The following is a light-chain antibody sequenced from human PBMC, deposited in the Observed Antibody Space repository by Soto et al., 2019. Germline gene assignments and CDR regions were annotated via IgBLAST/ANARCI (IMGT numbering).Light chain of an antibody. CDR2: EVS. J-gene: IGLJ1*01. V-gene: IGLV2-14*01. CDR3: SSYSLSTAYL. Sequence: QSVLTQPASVSGSPGQSITISCTGTSSDVGGYDYVSWYQIHPGKAPKLMVFEVSNRPSGVSYRFSGSKSGNTASLTISGLQAEDVADYFCSSYSLSTAYLFGTGTKGTVL. CDR1: SSDVGGYDY.